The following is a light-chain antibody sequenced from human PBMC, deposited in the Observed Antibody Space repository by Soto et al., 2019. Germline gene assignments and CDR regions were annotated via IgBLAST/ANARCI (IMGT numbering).Light chain of an antibody. CDR3: QQRSNWPT. CDR2: DAS. J-gene: IGKJ4*01. CDR1: QSVSSY. V-gene: IGKV3-11*01. Sequence: EIVLTQSPATLSLSPGERATLSCRASQSVSSYLAWYQQKPGQAPRLLIYDASNRATGIPARFSGSGSGTDFTLTISGLEAEDFAVYYCQQRSNWPTFGGGTKVEIK.